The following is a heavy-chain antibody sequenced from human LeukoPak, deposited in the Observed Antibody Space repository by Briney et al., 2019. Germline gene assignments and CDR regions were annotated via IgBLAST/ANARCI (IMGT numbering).Heavy chain of an antibody. J-gene: IGHJ4*02. D-gene: IGHD4-23*01. CDR2: IKSKTDGGTT. CDR1: GFTFSNAW. Sequence: PGGSLRLSCAASGFTFSNAWMSWVRQAPGKGLEWVGRIKSKTDGGTTDYAAPVKGRFTISRDDSKNTLYLQMNSLKTEDTAVYYCTTSIRYYGGNAPKQFWGQGTLVTVSS. CDR3: TTSIRYYGGNAPKQF. V-gene: IGHV3-15*01.